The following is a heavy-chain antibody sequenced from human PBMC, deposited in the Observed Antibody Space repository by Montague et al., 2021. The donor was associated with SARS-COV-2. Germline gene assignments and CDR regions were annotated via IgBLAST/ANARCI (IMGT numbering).Heavy chain of an antibody. D-gene: IGHD3-10*01. CDR2: IYHSGST. CDR3: ARGPMVRGGKVYYGVDV. CDR1: GSSISSGGYS. Sequence: TLSLTCAVSGSSISSGGYSWNWIRQPPGKGLEWIGYIYHSGSTYYNPSLKSRVTISLDSSKNQFSLNLTSVTAAVTAVYYCARGPMVRGGKVYYGVDVWGQGTTVTVSS. V-gene: IGHV4-30-2*01. J-gene: IGHJ6*02.